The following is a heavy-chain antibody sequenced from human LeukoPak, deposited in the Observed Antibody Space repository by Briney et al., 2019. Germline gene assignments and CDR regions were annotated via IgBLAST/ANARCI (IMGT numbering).Heavy chain of an antibody. CDR3: ARHPRKIVGATTLDY. CDR2: IYPGDSDT. V-gene: IGHV5-51*01. J-gene: IGHJ4*02. Sequence: GESLKISCKGSGYSFTSYWIGWVRQMPGKGLEWMGIIYPGDSDTRYSPSFQGQVTISADKSISTAYLQWSSLKASDTAMYYCARHPRKIVGATTLDYWGQGTLVTVSS. CDR1: GYSFTSYW. D-gene: IGHD1-26*01.